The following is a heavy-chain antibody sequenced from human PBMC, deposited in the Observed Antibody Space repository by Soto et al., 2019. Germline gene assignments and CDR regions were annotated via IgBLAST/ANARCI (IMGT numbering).Heavy chain of an antibody. V-gene: IGHV1-2*04. CDR2: INPNSGGT. CDR3: ARGGPFGVVIIPYYYYGMDV. J-gene: IGHJ6*02. D-gene: IGHD3-3*01. CDR1: GYTFTGYY. Sequence: GASVKVSCKASGYTFTGYYMHWVRQAPGQGLEWMGWINPNSGGTNYAQKFQGWVTMTRDTSISTAYMELSRLRSDDTAVYYCARGGPFGVVIIPYYYYGMDVWGQGTTVTVSS.